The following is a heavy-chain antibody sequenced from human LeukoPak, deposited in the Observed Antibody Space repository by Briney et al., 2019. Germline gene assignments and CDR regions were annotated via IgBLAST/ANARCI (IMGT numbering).Heavy chain of an antibody. J-gene: IGHJ5*02. CDR3: ARERERFLNL. Sequence: GGSLRLSCAASGFTFSSYGMHWVRQAPGKGLKWVAVISYDGSDKYYADSVKGRFTISRDNSMNTLYLEMNSLRAEDTAVYYCARERERFLNLWGQGTLVTVSS. CDR1: GFTFSSYG. V-gene: IGHV3-30*03. D-gene: IGHD3-3*01. CDR2: ISYDGSDK.